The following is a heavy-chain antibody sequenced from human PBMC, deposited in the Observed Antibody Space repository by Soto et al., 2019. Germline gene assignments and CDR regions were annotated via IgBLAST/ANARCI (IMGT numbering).Heavy chain of an antibody. CDR1: GFTVSSNY. Sequence: EVQLVESGGGLVQPGGSLRLSCAASGFTVSSNYMSWVRQAPGKGLEWVSVISSGGSTYYADSVKGRFTISRHNAKNTLYLQMNSLRAEDTAGHYGASGWRVDAFDIWGQGTMVTVSS. J-gene: IGHJ3*02. V-gene: IGHV3-53*04. CDR2: ISSGGST. CDR3: ASGWRVDAFDI. D-gene: IGHD3-3*01.